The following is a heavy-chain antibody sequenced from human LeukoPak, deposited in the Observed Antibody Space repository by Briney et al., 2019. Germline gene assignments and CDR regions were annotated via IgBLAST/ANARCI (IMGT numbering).Heavy chain of an antibody. CDR3: AREADDGVYYFDY. Sequence: GGSLRLSCAASGFTFSSYWMSWVRQAPGKGLEWVANIKQDGSEKYYVDSVKGRFTVSRDNAKNSLYLQMNSLRAEDTAVYYCAREADDGVYYFDYWGQGTLVTVSS. J-gene: IGHJ4*02. CDR1: GFTFSSYW. V-gene: IGHV3-7*01. D-gene: IGHD5-24*01. CDR2: IKQDGSEK.